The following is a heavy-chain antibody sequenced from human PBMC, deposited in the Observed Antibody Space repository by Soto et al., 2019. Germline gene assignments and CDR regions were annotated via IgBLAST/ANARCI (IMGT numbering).Heavy chain of an antibody. CDR3: AREMIPLPGLDQ. CDR2: INHSGST. J-gene: IGHJ4*02. D-gene: IGHD3-22*01. V-gene: IGHV4-34*01. Sequence: TETLSLTCAVYGGAFSGYYWSWIRQPPGKGLEWIGEINHSGSTNYNPSLKSRVTISVDTSKNQFPLKLSSVTAADTAVYYCAREMIPLPGLDQWGQGSLVNFAS. CDR1: GGAFSGYY.